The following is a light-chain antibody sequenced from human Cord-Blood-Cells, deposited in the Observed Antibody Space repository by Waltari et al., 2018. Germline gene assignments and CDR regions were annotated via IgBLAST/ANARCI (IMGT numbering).Light chain of an antibody. V-gene: IGLV2-8*01. J-gene: IGLJ1*01. Sequence: LTQPPSASGSPGQSVTISCTGTSSDVGGYNYVSWYQQHPGKAPKLMIYEVSKRPSGVPDRFSGSKSGNTASLTVSGLQAEDEADYYCSSYAGSNNYVFGTGTKVTVL. CDR3: SSYAGSNNYV. CDR2: EVS. CDR1: SSDVGGYNY.